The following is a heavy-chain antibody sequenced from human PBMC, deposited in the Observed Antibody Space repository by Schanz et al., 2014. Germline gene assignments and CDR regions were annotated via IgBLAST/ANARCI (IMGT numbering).Heavy chain of an antibody. D-gene: IGHD5-18*01. CDR3: TRGGYSYALSAFDI. CDR2: INPNSGTT. V-gene: IGHV1-2*04. Sequence: QVQLVQSGAEMKKPGASVKVSCKASGYTFTGYYMHWVRQAPGQGLEWMGWINPNSGTTNYAQKFQGWVTMTRDTSTSTAYMELSRLRSDDTALYYCTRGGYSYALSAFDIWGQGTMVTVSS. J-gene: IGHJ3*02. CDR1: GYTFTGYY.